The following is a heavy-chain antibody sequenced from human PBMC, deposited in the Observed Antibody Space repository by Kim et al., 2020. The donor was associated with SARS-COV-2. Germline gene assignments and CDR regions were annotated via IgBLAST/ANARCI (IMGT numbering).Heavy chain of an antibody. Sequence: GGSLRLSCAASGFTFTTYSMNWVRRAPGKGLEWVSSITPNGMIYDADSMKGRFTISRDNTKNSVFLQMNNLRAADTAVYYCARDLNEGSGYLMYVLCQGT. CDR2: ITPNGMI. CDR1: GFTFTTYS. J-gene: IGHJ6*02. V-gene: IGHV3-21*01. CDR3: ARDLNEGSGYLMYV. D-gene: IGHD3-3*01.